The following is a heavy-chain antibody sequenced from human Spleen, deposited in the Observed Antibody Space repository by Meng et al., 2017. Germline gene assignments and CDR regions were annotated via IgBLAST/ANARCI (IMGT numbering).Heavy chain of an antibody. Sequence: QVQLQESGPRLVKPSQTLSLTCTVSGGSISSGGYYWSWIRQHPGKGLEWIGYIYYSESTYYTPPLQSRVTISVDTSKNQFSLRLSSVTAADTAVYYCARDGSGYGRFDPWGQGTLVTVSS. CDR1: GGSISSGGYY. CDR3: ARDGSGYGRFDP. D-gene: IGHD3-22*01. V-gene: IGHV4-31*03. CDR2: IYYSEST. J-gene: IGHJ5*02.